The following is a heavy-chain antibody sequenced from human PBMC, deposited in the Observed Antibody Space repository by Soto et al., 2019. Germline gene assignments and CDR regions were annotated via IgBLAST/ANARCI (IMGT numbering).Heavy chain of an antibody. CDR3: ARSIAAAGTRGGYYYGMGV. Sequence: QVQLVQSGAEVKKPGSSVKVSCKASGGTFSSYAISWVRQAPGQGLEWMGGIIPIFGTANYAQKFQGRVTITADESTSTAYMELSSLRSEDTAVYYCARSIAAAGTRGGYYYGMGVWGQGTTVTVSS. J-gene: IGHJ6*02. CDR1: GGTFSSYA. D-gene: IGHD6-13*01. V-gene: IGHV1-69*01. CDR2: IIPIFGTA.